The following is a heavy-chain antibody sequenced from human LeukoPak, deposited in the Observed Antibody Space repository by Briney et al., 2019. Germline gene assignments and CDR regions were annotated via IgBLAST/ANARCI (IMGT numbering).Heavy chain of an antibody. Sequence: ASVKVSCNVCGSTLPELSMHWVRQAPGKGLEWMGGFDPEDGETIYAQKFQGRVTMTEDTSTDTAYMELRSLRSDDTAVYYCARPDYYDSSGYYYFDYWGQGTLVTVSS. CDR3: ARPDYYDSSGYYYFDY. CDR1: GSTLPELS. J-gene: IGHJ4*02. V-gene: IGHV1-24*01. CDR2: FDPEDGET. D-gene: IGHD3-22*01.